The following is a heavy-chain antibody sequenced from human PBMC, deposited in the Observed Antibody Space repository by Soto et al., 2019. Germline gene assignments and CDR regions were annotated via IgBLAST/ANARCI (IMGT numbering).Heavy chain of an antibody. CDR2: IYHRGST. Sequence: QLQLQESGPGLVKPSETLSLTCIVSGGSISSSGYYWGWIRQPPGKGLEWIGSIYHRGSTNYNPSLKSRITMSVDTSRNQFSLKLSSVSAADTAVYFCARHGLSITVFGVVSGPDYWGQGTLVTVSS. J-gene: IGHJ4*02. D-gene: IGHD3-3*01. CDR3: ARHGLSITVFGVVSGPDY. CDR1: GGSISSSGYY. V-gene: IGHV4-39*01.